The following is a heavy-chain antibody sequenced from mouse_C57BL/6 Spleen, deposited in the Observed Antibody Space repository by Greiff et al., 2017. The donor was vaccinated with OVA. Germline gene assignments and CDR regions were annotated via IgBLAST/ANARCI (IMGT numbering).Heavy chain of an antibody. Sequence: VKLVESGPELVKPGASVKISCKASGYAFSSSWMNWVKQRPGKGLEWIGRIYPGDGDTNYNGKFKGKATLTADKSSSTAYMQLSSLTSEDSAVYFCARLSLDSSGSYFDYWGQGTTLTVSS. CDR1: GYAFSSSW. CDR3: ARLSLDSSGSYFDY. D-gene: IGHD3-2*02. V-gene: IGHV1-82*01. J-gene: IGHJ2*01. CDR2: IYPGDGDT.